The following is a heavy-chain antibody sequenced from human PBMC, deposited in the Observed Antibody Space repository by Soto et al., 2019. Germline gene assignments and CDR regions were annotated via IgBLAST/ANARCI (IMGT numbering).Heavy chain of an antibody. CDR3: ASPYCGGDCPGAFDI. Sequence: PGESLKISCKGSGYSFTSYWIGWVRQMPGKGLEWMGIIYPGDSDTRYSPSFQGQVTISADKSISTAYLQWSSLKASDTAMYYCASPYCGGDCPGAFDIWGQGTMVTVSS. D-gene: IGHD2-21*02. CDR2: IYPGDSDT. V-gene: IGHV5-51*01. CDR1: GYSFTSYW. J-gene: IGHJ3*02.